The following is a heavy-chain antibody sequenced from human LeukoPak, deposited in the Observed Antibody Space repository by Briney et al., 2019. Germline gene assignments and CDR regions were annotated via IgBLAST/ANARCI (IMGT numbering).Heavy chain of an antibody. D-gene: IGHD3-22*01. V-gene: IGHV1-2*02. CDR2: INPDSGGT. CDR3: ARAGVWDYNDSSGYHNGAFDI. J-gene: IGHJ3*02. CDR1: GYTFTGYY. Sequence: ASVKVSCKASGYTFTGYYIHWVRQAPGQGLEWMGWINPDSGGTNYAQRFQGRVTMTRDTSISTAYMELSRLRSDDTAFYYCARAGVWDYNDSSGYHNGAFDIWGQGTMVTVSS.